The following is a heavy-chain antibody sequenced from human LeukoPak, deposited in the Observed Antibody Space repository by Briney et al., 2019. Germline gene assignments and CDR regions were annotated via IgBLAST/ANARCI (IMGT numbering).Heavy chain of an antibody. J-gene: IGHJ4*02. Sequence: ASVKVSCKASGYTFTDQYIHWVRQAPGQGLEWMGWNSPNSGATKYAQRFQGRVTMTRDTSISTAYMELSRLRSDDTAVYYCAIDGSTWYYFDYWGQGTLVTVSS. V-gene: IGHV1-2*02. D-gene: IGHD6-13*01. CDR3: AIDGSTWYYFDY. CDR1: GYTFTDQY. CDR2: NSPNSGAT.